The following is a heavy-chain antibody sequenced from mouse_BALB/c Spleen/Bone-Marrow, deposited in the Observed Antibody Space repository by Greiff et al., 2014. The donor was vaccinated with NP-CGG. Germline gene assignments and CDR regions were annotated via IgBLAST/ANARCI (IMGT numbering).Heavy chain of an antibody. CDR1: GFTFSSYT. D-gene: IGHD2-3*01. CDR3: ARDLYDGYSYYAMDY. CDR2: ITSGGGYA. V-gene: IGHV5-6-4*01. J-gene: IGHJ4*01. Sequence: DVQLVESGGGLVKPGGSLKLSCAASGFTFSSYTMSWVRQTPEKRLEWVATITSGGGYAYYPDSVKGRFTISRDNAKNTLYLQMSSLKSEDTAMYYCARDLYDGYSYYAMDYWGQGTSVTVSS.